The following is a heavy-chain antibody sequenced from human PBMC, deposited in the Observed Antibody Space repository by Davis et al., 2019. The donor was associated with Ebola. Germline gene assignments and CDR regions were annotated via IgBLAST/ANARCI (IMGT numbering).Heavy chain of an antibody. CDR1: GVSITSYY. CDR3: ARLVALYDNSGYAYLDY. D-gene: IGHD3-22*01. J-gene: IGHJ4*02. Sequence: SETLSLTCTVSGVSITSYYWSWVRQPPGKRLEWIGYSHYSGSTNYNPSLKSRVTISTDTSRSQFSLTLSSVTAADTAVYYCARLVALYDNSGYAYLDYWGQGILVIVSS. V-gene: IGHV4-59*01. CDR2: SHYSGST.